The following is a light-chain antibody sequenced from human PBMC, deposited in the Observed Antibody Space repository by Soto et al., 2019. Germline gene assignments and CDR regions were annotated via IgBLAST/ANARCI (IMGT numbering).Light chain of an antibody. J-gene: IGKJ4*01. CDR1: QSVTSRY. V-gene: IGKV3-20*01. Sequence: IVLTQSPGTLSLSPGERATLSCRAAQSVTSRYIAWYQQKPGQAPRLLVYGASTRATGIPVSSSGRGSGTDFTLTISRLEPDDFALYYCQQYGTSQLTFGGGTKVEI. CDR2: GAS. CDR3: QQYGTSQLT.